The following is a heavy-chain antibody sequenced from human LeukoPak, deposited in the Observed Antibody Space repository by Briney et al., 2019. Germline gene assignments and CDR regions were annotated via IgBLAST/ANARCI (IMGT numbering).Heavy chain of an antibody. J-gene: IGHJ6*02. D-gene: IGHD4-17*01. V-gene: IGHV3-53*01. CDR1: GITVSSNY. Sequence: GGSLRLFCTASGITVSSNYMSWVRQPPGKGLEWVSIIYSGGTTYYADSVQGRFTISRDNSKNTAYLQMNSLRVEDTAVYYCARDPRTTGKSNYGMDVWGQETPVTVSS. CDR3: ARDPRTTGKSNYGMDV. CDR2: IYSGGTT.